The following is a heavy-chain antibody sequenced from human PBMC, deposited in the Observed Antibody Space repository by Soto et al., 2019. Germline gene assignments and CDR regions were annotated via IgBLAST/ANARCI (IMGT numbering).Heavy chain of an antibody. Sequence: EVHLLEYGGGLVQPGGSLRLSCVVSGSTFSSDDMSWVRQAPGRGLEWAPGISDSGGSTYYADPVKDRFTISRDNAKNTLYLQMKSLRVEDTALYYCAKDGGWSLAVAGLFDYWGPGTQVTVSS. D-gene: IGHD6-19*01. V-gene: IGHV3-23*01. CDR1: GSTFSSDD. CDR3: AKDGGWSLAVAGLFDY. J-gene: IGHJ4*02. CDR2: ISDSGGST.